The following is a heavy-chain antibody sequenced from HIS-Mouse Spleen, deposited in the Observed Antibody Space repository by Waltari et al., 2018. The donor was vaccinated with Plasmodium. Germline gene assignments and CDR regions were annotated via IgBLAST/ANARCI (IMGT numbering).Heavy chain of an antibody. V-gene: IGHV3-30*04. J-gene: IGHJ4*02. CDR2: ISYDGSNK. CDR1: GFTFTRCA. Sequence: QVQLVESGGGVVQPGRSLRRSCAASGFTFTRCAMHWVRQAPGQGLEWGAVISYDGSNKYYADSVKGRFTISRDNSKNTLYLQMNSLRAEDTAVYYCARSHFRFLEWLFDYWGQGTLVTVSS. CDR3: ARSHFRFLEWLFDY. D-gene: IGHD3-3*01.